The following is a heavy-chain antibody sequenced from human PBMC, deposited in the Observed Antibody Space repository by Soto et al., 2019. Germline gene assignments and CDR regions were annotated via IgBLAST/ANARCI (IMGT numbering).Heavy chain of an antibody. V-gene: IGHV4-4*02. CDR1: GDSITSSAW. J-gene: IGHJ5*02. CDR3: ARGDNWRLDL. CDR2: IHLGGTT. Sequence: QVQLQESGPGLVKPSGTLSLTCAVSGDSITSSAWWSCVRQPPGKGLEWIGEIHLGGTTNYNPSPKSRVTRSVDKSKNQFSLILNSVTAADTAIYYCARGDNWRLDLWGQGTLVTVSS. D-gene: IGHD1-20*01.